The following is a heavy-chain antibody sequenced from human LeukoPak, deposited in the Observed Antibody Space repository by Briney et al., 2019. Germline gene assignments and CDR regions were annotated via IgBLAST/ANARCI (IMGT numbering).Heavy chain of an antibody. J-gene: IGHJ6*03. D-gene: IGHD2-2*01. V-gene: IGHV3-53*01. CDR1: GFTFGDYA. Sequence: PGGSLRLSCTASGFTFGDYAMSWVRQAPGKGLEWVSVIYSGGSTYYADSVKGRFTISRDNSKNTLYLQMNSLRAEDTAVYYCARGPIIDIAIIPAADNYYYMDVWGKGTTVTVSS. CDR3: ARGPIIDIAIIPAADNYYYMDV. CDR2: IYSGGST.